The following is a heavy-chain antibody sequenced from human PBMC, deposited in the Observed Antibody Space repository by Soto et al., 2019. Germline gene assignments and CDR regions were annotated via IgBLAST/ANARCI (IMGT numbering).Heavy chain of an antibody. CDR1: GFTFGCYA. CDR2: ISGSGAST. D-gene: IGHD5-12*01. CDR3: AKCPLGWLAKIDY. V-gene: IGHV3-23*01. J-gene: IGHJ4*02. Sequence: PGGSLRLSCEGSGFTFGCYAMSWLRQAPGKGLEWVSGISGSGASTHYADSVKGRFTISRDNSKNTLYLQMNTLRAEDTAIYYCAKCPLGWLAKIDYWGQGTLVTVS.